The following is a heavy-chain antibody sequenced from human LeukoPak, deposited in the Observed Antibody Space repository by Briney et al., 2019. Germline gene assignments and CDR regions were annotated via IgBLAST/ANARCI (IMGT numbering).Heavy chain of an antibody. J-gene: IGHJ5*02. V-gene: IGHV5-51*01. CDR2: IYPGDSDT. Sequence: ESLKISCEGSGYSFTSYWIGWVRQMPGKGLEWMGIIYPGDSDTRYSPSFQGQVTISADKSISTAYLQWSSLKASDTAMYYCARKVMATINWFDPWGQGTLVTVSS. D-gene: IGHD5-24*01. CDR3: ARKVMATINWFDP. CDR1: GYSFTSYW.